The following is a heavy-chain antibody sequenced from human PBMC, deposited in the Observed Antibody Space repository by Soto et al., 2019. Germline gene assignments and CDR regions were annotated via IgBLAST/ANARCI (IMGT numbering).Heavy chain of an antibody. V-gene: IGHV3-74*01. CDR2: INSGGSST. D-gene: IGHD3-10*01. Sequence: PGGSLRLSCAASGFTFSSYWMHWVRQAPGKGLVWVSRINSGGSSTSYADSVKGRFTISRDNSKNTLYLQMNSLRAEDTAVYYCAKLQVLLWFGELSPMDVWGKGTTVTVSS. CDR1: GFTFSSYW. J-gene: IGHJ6*03. CDR3: AKLQVLLWFGELSPMDV.